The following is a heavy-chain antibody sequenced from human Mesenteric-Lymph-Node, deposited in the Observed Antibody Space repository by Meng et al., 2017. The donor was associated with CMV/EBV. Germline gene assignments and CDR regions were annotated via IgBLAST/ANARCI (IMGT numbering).Heavy chain of an antibody. CDR2: IYYSGST. J-gene: IGHJ3*02. Sequence: GSLRLSCIASGFIFSNYWMSWIRQPPGKGLEWIGYIYYSGSTNYNPSLKSRVTISVDTSKNQFSLKLSSVTAADTAVYYCARDRATTGIWGQGTMVTVSS. D-gene: IGHD4-17*01. CDR3: ARDRATTGI. V-gene: IGHV4-59*01. CDR1: GFIFSNYW.